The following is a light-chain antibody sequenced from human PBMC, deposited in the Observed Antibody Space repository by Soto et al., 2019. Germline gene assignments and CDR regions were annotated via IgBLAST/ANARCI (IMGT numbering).Light chain of an antibody. CDR3: QQRSNWPPA. V-gene: IGKV3-11*01. CDR1: QSVSSY. J-gene: IGKJ1*01. Sequence: EIVLTQSPATLSLSPGERATLSRRASQSVSSYLAWYQQKPGQAPRLLIYGASNRATGIPARFSGSGSGTDFTLTISSLEPEDFAVYYCQQRSNWPPAFGQGTRVEIK. CDR2: GAS.